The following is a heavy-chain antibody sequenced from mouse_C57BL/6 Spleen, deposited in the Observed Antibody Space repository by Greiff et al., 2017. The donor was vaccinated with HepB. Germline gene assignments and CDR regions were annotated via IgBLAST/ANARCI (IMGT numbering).Heavy chain of an antibody. D-gene: IGHD4-1*01. CDR1: GYTFTSYW. CDR3: ARLSKAWEGDY. V-gene: IGHV1-72*01. CDR2: IDPNSGGT. Sequence: QVQLKQPGAELVKPGASVKLSCKASGYTFTSYWMHWVKQRPGRGLEWIGRIDPNSGGTKYNEKFKSKATLTVDKPSSTAYMQLSSLTSEDSAVYDCARLSKAWEGDYWGQGTSVTVSS. J-gene: IGHJ4*01.